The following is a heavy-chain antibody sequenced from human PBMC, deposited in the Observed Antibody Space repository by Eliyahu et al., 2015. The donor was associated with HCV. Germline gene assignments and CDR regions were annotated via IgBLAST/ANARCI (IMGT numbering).Heavy chain of an antibody. CDR3: AKDRSSSHF. J-gene: IGHJ4*02. CDR1: GFTFSSYP. CDR2: ITGTGGST. Sequence: EVQLLESGGGLVQPGGSLRLSCAAXGFTFSSYPMXWVRQAPGKGLEWVSGITGTGGSTYYADSVKGRFTISRDNSKNTLYLRMNSLRAEDTAVYYCAKDRSSSHFWGQGTLVTVSS. V-gene: IGHV3-23*01. D-gene: IGHD6-6*01.